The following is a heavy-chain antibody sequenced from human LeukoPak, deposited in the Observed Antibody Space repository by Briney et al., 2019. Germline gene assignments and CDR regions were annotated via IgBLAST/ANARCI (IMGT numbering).Heavy chain of an antibody. V-gene: IGHV3-33*01. CDR1: GFTFSSYG. J-gene: IGHJ4*02. CDR3: ARDPMAYYYDSSGYLFDY. CDR2: IWYDGSNK. Sequence: GGSLRLSCAASGFTFSSYGMHWVRQAPGKGLEWVAVIWYDGSNKYYADSVKDRFTISRDNSKNMLYLQMNSLRAEDTAVYCCARDPMAYYYDSSGYLFDYWGQGTLVTVSS. D-gene: IGHD3-22*01.